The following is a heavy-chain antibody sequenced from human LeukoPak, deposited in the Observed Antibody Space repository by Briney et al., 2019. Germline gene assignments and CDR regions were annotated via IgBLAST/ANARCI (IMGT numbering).Heavy chain of an antibody. D-gene: IGHD1-26*01. CDR1: GFSFSNYA. CDR3: ARRSGSYDL. CDR2: ISSDGGST. Sequence: PGGSLRLSCSASGFSFSNYAMHWVRQAPGKGLEYVAAISSDGGSTYYADSVKGRITISRDNSKNTLYLQMSSLRAEDTAVYYCARRSGSYDLWGQGTLVTVSS. J-gene: IGHJ4*02. V-gene: IGHV3-64D*09.